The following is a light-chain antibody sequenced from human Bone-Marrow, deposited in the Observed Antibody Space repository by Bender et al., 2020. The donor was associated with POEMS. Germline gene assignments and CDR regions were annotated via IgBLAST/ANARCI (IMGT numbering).Light chain of an antibody. CDR2: VEAIGSY. J-gene: IGLJ3*02. V-gene: IGLV4-60*03. Sequence: QPVLTQLSSASASLGSSVKLTCTLSSGHSRYNIAWHQQQPGKAPRYLMKVEAIGSYNKGSGVPDRFSGSSSGADRYLTISNLQSEDEADYYCETWDSNIRVFGGGTKLTVL. CDR1: SGHSRYN. CDR3: ETWDSNIRV.